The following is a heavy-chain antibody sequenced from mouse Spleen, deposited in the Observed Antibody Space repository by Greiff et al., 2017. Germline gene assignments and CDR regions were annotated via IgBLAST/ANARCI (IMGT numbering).Heavy chain of an antibody. CDR2: ISSGGGST. V-gene: IGHV5-6-4*01. Sequence: EVKLVESGGGLVKLGGSLKLSCAASGFTFSSYYMSWVRQTPEKRLEWVATISSGGGSTYYPDSVKGRFTISRDNAKNTLYLQMSSLNSEDTAVYYCARDRPYGNDAMDYWGQGTSVTVSS. J-gene: IGHJ4*01. CDR3: ARDRPYGNDAMDY. D-gene: IGHD2-10*02. CDR1: GFTFSSYY.